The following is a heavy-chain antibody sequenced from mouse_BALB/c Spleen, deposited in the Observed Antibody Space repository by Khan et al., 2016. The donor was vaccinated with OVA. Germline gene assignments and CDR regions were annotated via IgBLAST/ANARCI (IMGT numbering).Heavy chain of an antibody. Sequence: EVRLVESGGGLVKPGGSLKLSCAASGFTFSSYAVSWIRQTPEKRLEWVASINSGGSTYYPDSVKGRLTISRDDARNILYLQMSSLRSEDTAMYYCTRLVDYWGQGTSVTVSS. V-gene: IGHV5-6-5*01. CDR2: INSGGST. J-gene: IGHJ4*01. CDR1: GFTFSSYA. CDR3: TRLVDY.